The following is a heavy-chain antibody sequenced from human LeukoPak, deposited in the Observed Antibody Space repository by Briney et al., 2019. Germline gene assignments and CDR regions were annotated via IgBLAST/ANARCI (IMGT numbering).Heavy chain of an antibody. V-gene: IGHV3-49*03. CDR1: GFTFGDYA. Sequence: GGSLRLSCTASGFTFGDYAMSWFRQAPGKGLEWVGFIRSKAYGETTEYAASVKGRFTISRDDSKSIAYLQMNSLKTEDTAVYYCTRAAYYYGSGSYGRNFDYWGQGTLVTVSS. CDR2: IRSKAYGETT. J-gene: IGHJ4*02. CDR3: TRAAYYYGSGSYGRNFDY. D-gene: IGHD3-10*01.